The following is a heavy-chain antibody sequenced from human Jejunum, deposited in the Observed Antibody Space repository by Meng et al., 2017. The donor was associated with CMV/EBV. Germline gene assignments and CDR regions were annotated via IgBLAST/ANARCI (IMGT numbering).Heavy chain of an antibody. CDR2: IGGNGGST. V-gene: IGHV3-23*01. D-gene: IGHD4-17*01. Sequence: AAYGFIFSTYAMSWVRQAPGKGLEWVSGIGGNGGSTYYADSVKGRFTISRDNPKNTLYLQMSSLRAEDTAIYYCAKRPSGDYMLFDYWGQGSLVTVSS. CDR1: GFIFSTYA. CDR3: AKRPSGDYMLFDY. J-gene: IGHJ4*02.